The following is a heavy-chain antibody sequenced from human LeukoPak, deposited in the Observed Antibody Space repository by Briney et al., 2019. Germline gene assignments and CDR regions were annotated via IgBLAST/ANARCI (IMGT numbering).Heavy chain of an antibody. J-gene: IGHJ4*02. D-gene: IGHD3-10*01. V-gene: IGHV3-30*02. CDR2: IRYDGSNK. CDR3: AIGETMTGDFDY. CDR1: GFTFSSYG. Sequence: GGSLRLSCAASGFTFSSYGMHWVRQAPGKGLEWVAFIRYDGSNKYYADSVKGRFTISRDNSKNTLYLQMNSLRAEDTAVYYCAIGETMTGDFDYWGQGTLVTVSS.